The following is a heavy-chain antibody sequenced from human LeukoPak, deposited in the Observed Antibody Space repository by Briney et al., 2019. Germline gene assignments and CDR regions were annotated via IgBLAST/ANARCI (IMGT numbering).Heavy chain of an antibody. D-gene: IGHD2-15*01. CDR3: ARAVSVGYYYYMDV. CDR2: IYYSGNT. V-gene: IGHV4-59*11. Sequence: SETVSLTCTVSGGSLSNHYWTWLRQPPGRGLEWIGYIYYSGNTNYDPSLKSRVTISVDTSKNQFSLKLSSVTAADTAVYYCARAVSVGYYYYMDVWGKGTTVTVSS. J-gene: IGHJ6*03. CDR1: GGSLSNHY.